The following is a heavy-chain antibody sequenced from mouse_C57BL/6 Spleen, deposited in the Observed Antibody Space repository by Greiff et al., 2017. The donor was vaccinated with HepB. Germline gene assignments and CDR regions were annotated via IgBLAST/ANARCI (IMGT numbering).Heavy chain of an antibody. Sequence: EVQLVESGGGLVKPGGSLKLSCAASGFTFSSYAMSWVRQTPEKRLEWVATISDGGSYTYYPDNVKGRFTISRDNAKNNLYLQMSHLKSEDTAMYYCARGGIWLRQGFDYWGQGTTLTVSS. CDR2: ISDGGSYT. J-gene: IGHJ2*01. D-gene: IGHD2-2*01. V-gene: IGHV5-4*01. CDR1: GFTFSSYA. CDR3: ARGGIWLRQGFDY.